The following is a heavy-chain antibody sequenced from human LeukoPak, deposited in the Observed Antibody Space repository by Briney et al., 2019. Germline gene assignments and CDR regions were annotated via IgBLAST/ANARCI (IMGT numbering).Heavy chain of an antibody. J-gene: IGHJ4*02. Sequence: PGRSLRLSCATSGFTLSSFKMTWVRQAPGKGLEWVASISPSSSYISYADSLKGRVTVSRDNAKHSVFLQMSSLRAEDTAVHYCARDLTGGEYFDSWGQGTLVSVSS. D-gene: IGHD3-16*01. CDR1: GFTLSSFK. CDR3: ARDLTGGEYFDS. CDR2: ISPSSSYI. V-gene: IGHV3-21*01.